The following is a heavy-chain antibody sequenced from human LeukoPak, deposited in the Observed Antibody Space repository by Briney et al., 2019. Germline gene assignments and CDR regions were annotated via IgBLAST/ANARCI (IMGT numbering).Heavy chain of an antibody. CDR1: GVSFDNYY. D-gene: IGHD3-10*01. Sequence: PSEALSLTCGVYGVSFDNYYWNWIRQFPEKRLEWIGEVDHSGRTTYSPSLQGRVTISVDTSKSQFSLKLNSVTAADTAVYFCAATNYFYGSGSFHKRDSWGQGTLVTVSS. CDR3: AATNYFYGSGSFHKRDS. J-gene: IGHJ4*02. CDR2: VDHSGRT. V-gene: IGHV4-34*01.